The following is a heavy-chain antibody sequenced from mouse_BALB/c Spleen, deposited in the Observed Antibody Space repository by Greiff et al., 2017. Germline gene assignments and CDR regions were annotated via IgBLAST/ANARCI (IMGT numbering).Heavy chain of an antibody. Sequence: EVKLMESGPGLVKPSQSLSLTCTVTGYSITSDYAWNWIRQFPGNKLEWMGYISYSGSTSYNPSLKSRISITRDTSKNQFFLQLNSVTTEDTATYYCARSHYYGSSYGGLFDYWGQGTTLTVSS. V-gene: IGHV3-2*02. CDR3: ARSHYYGSSYGGLFDY. CDR2: ISYSGST. D-gene: IGHD1-1*01. J-gene: IGHJ2*01. CDR1: GYSITSDYA.